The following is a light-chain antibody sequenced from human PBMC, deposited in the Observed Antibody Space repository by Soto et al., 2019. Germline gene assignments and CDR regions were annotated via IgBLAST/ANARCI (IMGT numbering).Light chain of an antibody. CDR2: GAS. Sequence: EIVLTQSPGTLYLSRGERATVSCRASQSVSSSYLAWYQQKPGQAPRLLIYGASSRATGIPDRFSGSGSGTDFTLTISRLEPEDFAVYYSQQYGSSPRTFGQGTKVEIK. CDR3: QQYGSSPRT. J-gene: IGKJ1*01. V-gene: IGKV3-20*01. CDR1: QSVSSSY.